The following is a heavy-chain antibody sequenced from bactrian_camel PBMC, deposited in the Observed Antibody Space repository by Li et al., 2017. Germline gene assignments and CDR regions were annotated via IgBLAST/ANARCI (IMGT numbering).Heavy chain of an antibody. D-gene: IGHD2*01. CDR1: EHTYSRYH. V-gene: IGHV3S5*01. J-gene: IGHJ4*01. CDR2: IDSDGKVS. CDR3: ASAFLLGEADDCRRTPCYGPE. Sequence: HVQLVESGGGSVQAGGSLRLSCAAREHTYSRYHMGWFRQLPGKEREGVAGIDSDGKVSYADSVKGRFTISKDNAKKTLYLQMNDLNTDDTAVYYCASAFLLGEADDCRRTPCYGPERGQGTQVTVS.